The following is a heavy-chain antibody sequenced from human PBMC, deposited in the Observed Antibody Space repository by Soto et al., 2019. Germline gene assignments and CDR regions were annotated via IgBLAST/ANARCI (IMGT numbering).Heavy chain of an antibody. D-gene: IGHD6-19*01. CDR2: INSDGSST. Sequence: PGGSLRLCWAASGFTFRSYGIHWVRQAPGKGLVWVSRINSDGSSTSYADSVKGRFTISRDNAKNTLYLQMNSLRAGDTAVYYCARKISGWHAFDIWGQGTMVTVSS. CDR3: ARKISGWHAFDI. CDR1: GFTFRSYG. V-gene: IGHV3-74*01. J-gene: IGHJ3*02.